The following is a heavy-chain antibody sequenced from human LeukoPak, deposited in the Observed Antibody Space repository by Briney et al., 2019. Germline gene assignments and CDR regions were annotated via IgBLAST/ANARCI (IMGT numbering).Heavy chain of an antibody. J-gene: IGHJ4*02. D-gene: IGHD5-12*01. CDR1: GFTFSNYW. CDR3: ARAMRSGYDY. CDR2: INQDGREK. V-gene: IGHV3-7*02. Sequence: GGSLRLSCAASGFTFSNYWMSWVRQAPGKRLEWVANINQDGREKSYVDSVKGRFTISRDNAENSLYLQMNSLRDEDTAVYYCARAMRSGYDYWGQGTLVTVSS.